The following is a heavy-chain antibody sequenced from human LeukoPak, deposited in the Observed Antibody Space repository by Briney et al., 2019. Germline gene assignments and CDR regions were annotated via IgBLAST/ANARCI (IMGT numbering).Heavy chain of an antibody. J-gene: IGHJ4*02. Sequence: GGSLRLSCAASGFTFSSYEMNWVRQAPGKGLEWVSAISGSGGSTYYADSVKGRFTISRDNSKNTLYLQMNSLRAEDTAVYYCAKDQRYCGGDCYSSFDYWGQGTLVTVSS. V-gene: IGHV3-23*01. CDR2: ISGSGGST. CDR1: GFTFSSYE. CDR3: AKDQRYCGGDCYSSFDY. D-gene: IGHD2-21*02.